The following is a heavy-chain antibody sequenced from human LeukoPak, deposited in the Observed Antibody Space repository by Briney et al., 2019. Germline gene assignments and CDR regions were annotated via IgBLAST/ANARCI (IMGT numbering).Heavy chain of an antibody. CDR3: ARDRGDGYSYFDY. Sequence: ASVKVSCKASGYTSTGYYMHWVRQAPGQGLEWMGIINPSGGSTNYAQKLQGRVTMTTDTSTSTAYMELRSLRSDDTAVYYCARDRGDGYSYFDYWGQGTLVTVSS. V-gene: IGHV1-46*01. J-gene: IGHJ4*02. D-gene: IGHD5-24*01. CDR2: INPSGGST. CDR1: GYTSTGYY.